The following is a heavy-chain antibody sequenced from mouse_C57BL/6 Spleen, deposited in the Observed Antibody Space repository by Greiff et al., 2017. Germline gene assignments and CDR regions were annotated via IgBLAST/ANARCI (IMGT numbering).Heavy chain of an antibody. Sequence: EVKVVESEGGLVQPGSSMKLSCTASGFTFSDYYMAWVRQVPEKGLEWVANINYDGSSTYYLDSLKSRFIISRDNAKNILYLQMSSLKSEDTATYYCARGDYSEAMDYWGQGTSVTVSS. CDR3: ARGDYSEAMDY. CDR2: INYDGSST. J-gene: IGHJ4*01. CDR1: GFTFSDYY. D-gene: IGHD2-12*01. V-gene: IGHV5-16*01.